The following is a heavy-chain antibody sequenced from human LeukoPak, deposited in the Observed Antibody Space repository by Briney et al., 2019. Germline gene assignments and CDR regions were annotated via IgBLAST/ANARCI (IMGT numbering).Heavy chain of an antibody. D-gene: IGHD6-19*01. V-gene: IGHV3-30*18. J-gene: IGHJ4*02. CDR3: AKDHSSGWGRSIDY. CDR1: GFTFSSYG. CDR2: ISYDGSNK. Sequence: GGSLRLSCAASGFTFSSYGMHWVRQDPGKGLEWVAVISYDGSNKYYADSVKGRFTISRDNSKNSLYLQMNSLRAEDTAFYYCAKDHSSGWGRSIDYWGQGTLVTVSS.